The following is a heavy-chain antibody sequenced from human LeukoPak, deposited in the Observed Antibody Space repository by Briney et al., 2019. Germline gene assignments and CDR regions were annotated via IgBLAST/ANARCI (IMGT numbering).Heavy chain of an antibody. D-gene: IGHD3-10*02. CDR1: GYTFTSYA. Sequence: ASVKVSCKASGYTFTSYAMNWVRQAPGQGLEWMGWINPNSGGTNYAQKFQGRVTMTRDTSISTAYMELSRLRSDDTAVYYCARSARFGELFYYFDYWGQGTLVTVSS. CDR3: ARSARFGELFYYFDY. CDR2: INPNSGGT. V-gene: IGHV1-2*02. J-gene: IGHJ4*02.